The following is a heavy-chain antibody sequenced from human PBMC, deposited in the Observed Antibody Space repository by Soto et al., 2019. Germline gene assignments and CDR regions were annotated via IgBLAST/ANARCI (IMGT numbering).Heavy chain of an antibody. D-gene: IGHD2-15*01. V-gene: IGHV1-58*01. CDR3: AADLLGYCSGGSCYSPADI. CDR1: GFSFTSSA. J-gene: IGHJ3*02. CDR2: IVVGSGNT. Sequence: ASVKVSCKASGFSFTSSAVQWLRQARGQRLEWIGWIVVGSGNTNYAQKFQERVTITRDMSTSTAYMELSSLRSEDTAVYYCAADLLGYCSGGSCYSPADIWGQGTMVTVSS.